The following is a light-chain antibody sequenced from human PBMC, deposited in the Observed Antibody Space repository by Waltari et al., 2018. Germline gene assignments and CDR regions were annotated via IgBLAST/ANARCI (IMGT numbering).Light chain of an antibody. V-gene: IGLV3-1*01. CDR3: QAWGRSAWV. Sequence: SYELTQPPSVSVSPGQPASITCSGETLGNKYASWYQQQPGQSPLLVIYPDAKRPPGIPERFSGSKSGNAATLAISGTQAMDEADYYCQAWGRSAWVFGGGTKLTVL. CDR1: TLGNKY. J-gene: IGLJ3*02. CDR2: PDA.